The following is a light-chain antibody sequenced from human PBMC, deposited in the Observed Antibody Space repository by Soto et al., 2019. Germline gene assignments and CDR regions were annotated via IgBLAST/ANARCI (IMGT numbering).Light chain of an antibody. J-gene: IGLJ2*01. CDR2: STN. Sequence: QSVLTQPPSPSGTPGQRFATPCSGSTSTIGSNTVNWYQQLPGSAPQLLIYSTNQRPSGVPGRFSGSKSGTSASLAISGLQSEDEADYYCAAWDGSLNVVLFGGGTKLTVL. CDR3: AAWDGSLNVVL. CDR1: TSTIGSNT. V-gene: IGLV1-44*01.